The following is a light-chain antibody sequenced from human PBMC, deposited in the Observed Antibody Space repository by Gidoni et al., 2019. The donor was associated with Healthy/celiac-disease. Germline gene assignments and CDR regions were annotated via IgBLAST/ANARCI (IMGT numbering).Light chain of an antibody. J-gene: IGLJ3*02. CDR3: AAWDDSLNGPV. V-gene: IGLV1-44*01. CDR1: SSNIGSNT. Sequence: QSVLTQPPSASGTPGQRVTNSCSGSSSNIGSNTVNWYQQLPGTAPKLLIYSNNQRPSGVPARFSGSKSGTSASLAISGLQSEDEADYYCAAWDDSLNGPVFGGGTKLTVL. CDR2: SNN.